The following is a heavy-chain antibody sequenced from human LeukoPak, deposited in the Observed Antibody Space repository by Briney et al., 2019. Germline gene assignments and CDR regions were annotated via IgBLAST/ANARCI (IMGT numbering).Heavy chain of an antibody. CDR3: ASGLRDGYNLDY. V-gene: IGHV4-59*01. Sequence: SETLSLTCTVSGGSISSYYWSWIRQPPGKGLEWIGYIYYGGSTNYNPSLKSRVTISVDTSKNQFSLKLSSVTAADTAVYYCASGLRDGYNLDYWGQGTLVTVSS. CDR1: GGSISSYY. J-gene: IGHJ4*02. CDR2: IYYGGST. D-gene: IGHD5-24*01.